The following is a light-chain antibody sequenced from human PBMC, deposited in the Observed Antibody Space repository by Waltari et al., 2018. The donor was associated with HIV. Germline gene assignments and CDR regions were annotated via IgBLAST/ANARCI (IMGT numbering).Light chain of an antibody. CDR3: QQYGNSPWT. CDR1: QSVSSSY. J-gene: IGKJ1*01. V-gene: IGKV3-20*01. CDR2: GAS. Sequence: ETVLTQSPGTLSLSSGERATLSCRASQSVSSSYLAWYQQKPGQTPRLLIYGASSRATGIPDRFSGSGSGTDFTLTISRLEPEDFAVYYCQQYGNSPWTFGQGTKVEIK.